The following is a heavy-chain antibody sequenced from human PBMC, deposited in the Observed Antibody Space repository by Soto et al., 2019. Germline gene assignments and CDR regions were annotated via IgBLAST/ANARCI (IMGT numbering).Heavy chain of an antibody. V-gene: IGHV1-3*01. CDR3: ARGAITIFGVVMDFDY. J-gene: IGHJ4*02. CDR2: INAGNGNT. CDR1: GYTFTSYA. Sequence: QVQLVQSGAEVKKPGASVKVSCKASGYTFTSYAMHWVRQAPGQRLEWMGWINAGNGNTKYSQKFQGRVTITRDTSASTAYIELSSLRSEDTAVYYCARGAITIFGVVMDFDYWGQGTLVTVSS. D-gene: IGHD3-3*01.